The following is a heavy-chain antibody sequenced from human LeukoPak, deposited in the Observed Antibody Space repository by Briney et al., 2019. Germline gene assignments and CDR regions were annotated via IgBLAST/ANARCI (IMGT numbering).Heavy chain of an antibody. CDR3: ARARAPIVVVPAAPLSLDY. CDR2: IIPIFGTA. V-gene: IGHV1-69*13. CDR1: GGTFSSYD. J-gene: IGHJ4*02. D-gene: IGHD2-2*01. Sequence: SVKVSCKASGGTFSSYDISWVRQAPGQGLEWMGGIIPIFGTANYAQKFQGRVTITADESTSTAYMELSSLRSEDTAVYYCARARAPIVVVPAAPLSLDYWGQGTLVTVSS.